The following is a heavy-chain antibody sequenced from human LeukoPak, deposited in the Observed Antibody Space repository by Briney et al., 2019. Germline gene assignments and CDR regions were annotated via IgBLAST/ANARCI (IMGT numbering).Heavy chain of an antibody. CDR3: ARPSPRRAGYSSGWSDAFDI. CDR2: ISTSSSYI. D-gene: IGHD6-19*01. V-gene: IGHV3-21*01. CDR1: GFTFSRYS. J-gene: IGHJ4*02. Sequence: GGSLRLSCAASGFTFSRYSMNWVRQAPGKGLEWVSSISTSSSYIYYADSVKGRFTISRDNAKNSLYLQMNSLRAEDTAVYYCARPSPRRAGYSSGWSDAFDIWGQGTLVTVSS.